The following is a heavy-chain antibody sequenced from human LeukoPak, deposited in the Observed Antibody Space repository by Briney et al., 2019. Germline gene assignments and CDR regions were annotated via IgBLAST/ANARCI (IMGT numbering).Heavy chain of an antibody. V-gene: IGHV3-23*01. Sequence: GGSLRLSCAASGLTFSSYAMNWVRQAPGKGLEWVSAISGSGGNTYYADSVKGRFTISRDNSKNTLYLQMNSLRAEDTAVYYCAKAPRYSSSPYWGQGTLVTVSS. CDR3: AKAPRYSSSPY. CDR1: GLTFSSYA. D-gene: IGHD6-6*01. CDR2: ISGSGGNT. J-gene: IGHJ4*02.